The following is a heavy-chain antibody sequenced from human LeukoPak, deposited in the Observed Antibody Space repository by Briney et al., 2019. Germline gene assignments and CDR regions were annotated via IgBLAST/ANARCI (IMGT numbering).Heavy chain of an antibody. V-gene: IGHV1-69*13. D-gene: IGHD3-3*01. Sequence: GASVKVSCKASGCTFSSYAISWVRQAPGQGLEWMGGIIPIFGTANYAQKFQGRVTITADESTSTAYMELSSLRSEDTAVYYCARVEKGADYDFWSGYYWFDPWGQGTLVTVSS. CDR1: GCTFSSYA. CDR3: ARVEKGADYDFWSGYYWFDP. J-gene: IGHJ5*02. CDR2: IIPIFGTA.